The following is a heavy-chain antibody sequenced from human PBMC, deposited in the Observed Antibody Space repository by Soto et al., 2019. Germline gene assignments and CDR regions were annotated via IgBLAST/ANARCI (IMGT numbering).Heavy chain of an antibody. D-gene: IGHD3-9*01. V-gene: IGHV1-69*13. CDR3: ARVNLYYDILTGQNSHYYYYGMDV. J-gene: IGHJ6*02. Sequence: SVKVSCKASGGTFSSYAISWVRQAPGQGLEWMGGIIPIFGTANYAQKFQGRVTITADESTSTAYMELSSLRSEDTAVYYCARVNLYYDILTGQNSHYYYYGMDVWGQGTTVTVSS. CDR2: IIPIFGTA. CDR1: GGTFSSYA.